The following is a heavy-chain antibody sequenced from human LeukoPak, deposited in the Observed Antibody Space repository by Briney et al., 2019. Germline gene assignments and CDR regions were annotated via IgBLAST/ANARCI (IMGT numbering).Heavy chain of an antibody. CDR2: IETDGTRA. Sequence: GGSLRLSCAVSGFTFSEHRMHWVRQVPGKGLEWISWIETDGTRAGYVDSVRGRFTVSGDNAESTLYLQMNSLRAEDTAVYYCARDQVGTMPEDYWGQGTLVTVSS. CDR1: GFTFSEHR. D-gene: IGHD1-26*01. V-gene: IGHV3-74*01. CDR3: ARDQVGTMPEDY. J-gene: IGHJ4*02.